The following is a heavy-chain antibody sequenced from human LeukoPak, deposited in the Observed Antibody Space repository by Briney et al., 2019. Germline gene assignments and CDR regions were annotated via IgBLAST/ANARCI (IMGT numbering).Heavy chain of an antibody. V-gene: IGHV3-30-3*01. J-gene: IGHJ5*02. D-gene: IGHD4-17*01. CDR2: ISYDGSNK. CDR1: GFTFSSYA. Sequence: AGGSLRLSCAASGFTFSSYAMHWVRQAPGKGLEWVAVISYDGSNKYYADSVRGRFTISRDNSKNTLYLQMNSLRAEDTAIYYCAKGWTTVTTSFDPWGQGTLVTVSS. CDR3: AKGWTTVTTSFDP.